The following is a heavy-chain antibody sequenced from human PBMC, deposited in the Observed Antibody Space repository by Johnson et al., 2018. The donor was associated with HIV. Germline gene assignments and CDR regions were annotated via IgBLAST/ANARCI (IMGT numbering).Heavy chain of an antibody. Sequence: QVQLVESGGGVVQPGGSLRLSCAASGFTFSSYCIHWVRQAPGKGLEWVSFIRYDGNNKYFADSVKGRFTISRDNSKNTLYLQMNSRRAEDTAVYYCARVASPAELLPWAFDIWGQGTMVTVSS. J-gene: IGHJ3*02. CDR1: GFTFSSYC. CDR2: IRYDGNNK. V-gene: IGHV3-30*02. CDR3: ARVASPAELLPWAFDI. D-gene: IGHD1-7*01.